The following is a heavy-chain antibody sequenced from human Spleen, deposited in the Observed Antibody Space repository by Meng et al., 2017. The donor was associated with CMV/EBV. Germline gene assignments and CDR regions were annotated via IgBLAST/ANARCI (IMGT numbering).Heavy chain of an antibody. Sequence: SISTSNWWTWVRQTPGKGLEWIGESDHSGNTYYNPSLKSRVAISVDKSKNLFSLNLSSVTAADTAVYYCAIVRGGCSRTSCYPENWGQGTLVTVSS. V-gene: IGHV4-4*02. CDR2: SDHSGNT. CDR1: SISTSNW. D-gene: IGHD2-2*01. CDR3: AIVRGGCSRTSCYPEN. J-gene: IGHJ4*02.